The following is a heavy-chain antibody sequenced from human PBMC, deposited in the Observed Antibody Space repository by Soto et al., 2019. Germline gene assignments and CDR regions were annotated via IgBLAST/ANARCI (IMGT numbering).Heavy chain of an antibody. D-gene: IGHD2-21*02. V-gene: IGHV3-7*03. CDR3: ARDDSGFDY. J-gene: IGHJ4*02. CDR1: GFTFSSNW. CDR2: IKKDGSEK. Sequence: LRLSGAAHGFTFSSNWMSRVRQAPGKGLEWVANIKKDGSEKYYVDSVKGRFTISRDNAKNSLFLQMNSLRAEDTAVYYCARDDSGFDYWGQGTQVTVS.